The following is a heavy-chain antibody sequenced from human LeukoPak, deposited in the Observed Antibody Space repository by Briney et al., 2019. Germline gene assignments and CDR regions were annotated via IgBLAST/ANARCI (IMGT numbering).Heavy chain of an antibody. J-gene: IGHJ4*02. CDR2: IYYSGST. V-gene: IGHV4-59*01. CDR1: GGSISSYY. Sequence: TSETLSLTCTVSGGSISSYYWSWIRXPPGKGLEWIGYIYYSGSTNYNPSLKSRVTISVDTSKNQFSLKLSSVTAADTAVYYCASLDGGDGYNHFDYWGQGTLVTVSS. CDR3: ASLDGGDGYNHFDY. D-gene: IGHD5-24*01.